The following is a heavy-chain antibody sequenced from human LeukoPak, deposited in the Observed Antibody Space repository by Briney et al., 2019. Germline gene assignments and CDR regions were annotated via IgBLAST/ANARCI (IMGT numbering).Heavy chain of an antibody. CDR1: GFTFTNYA. Sequence: GGSLRLSCAASGFTFTNYAMSWVRQAPGKGLEWVSAITGSGGSTYYADSVKGRFTISRDNSKNTLYLQMNSLRPEDTAIYYCASRYCSGGSCYNRYYFDYWGQGTLVTVSS. V-gene: IGHV3-23*01. D-gene: IGHD2-15*01. J-gene: IGHJ4*02. CDR3: ASRYCSGGSCYNRYYFDY. CDR2: ITGSGGST.